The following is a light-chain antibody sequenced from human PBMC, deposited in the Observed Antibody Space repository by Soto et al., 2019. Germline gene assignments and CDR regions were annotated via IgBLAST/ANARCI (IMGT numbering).Light chain of an antibody. CDR3: QQSYNTPWT. CDR2: IAS. J-gene: IGKJ1*01. Sequence: DIQMTQSPSSLSASVGDRVTITCRASQSISNFLNWYQKKPGKAPKLLIHIASSLQSGVPSTFSGTGSGTDFTLTISSLQPEDFATYYCQQSYNTPWTFGQGTKVEIK. V-gene: IGKV1-39*01. CDR1: QSISNF.